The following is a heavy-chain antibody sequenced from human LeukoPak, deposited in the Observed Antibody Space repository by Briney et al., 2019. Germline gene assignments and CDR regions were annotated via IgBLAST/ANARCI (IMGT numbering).Heavy chain of an antibody. CDR2: ISWNSGSI. CDR3: ATGDGYNYDSYFDY. J-gene: IGHJ4*02. D-gene: IGHD5-24*01. V-gene: IGHV3-9*01. CDR1: GFTFDDYA. Sequence: GGSLRLSCAASGFTFDDYAMHWVRQAPGKGLEWVSGISWNSGSIGYADSVKGRFTISRDNAKNSLYLQMNSLRAEDTALYYCATGDGYNYDSYFDYWGQGTLVTVSS.